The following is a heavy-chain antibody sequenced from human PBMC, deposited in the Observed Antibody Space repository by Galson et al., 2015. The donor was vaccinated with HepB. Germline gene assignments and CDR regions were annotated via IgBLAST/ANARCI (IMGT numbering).Heavy chain of an antibody. CDR2: INAGNGNT. CDR3: ARECCITTSNYYYYGMDV. D-gene: IGHD2-2*01. J-gene: IGHJ6*02. V-gene: IGHV1-3*01. Sequence: SVKVSCKASGYTFTSYAIHWVRQAPGQRLEWMGWINAGNGNTKYSQKFQGRVTIARATSASTAYMELSSLTSEDTAVYYCARECCITTSNYYYYGMDVWGQGTTVSVSS. CDR1: GYTFTSYA.